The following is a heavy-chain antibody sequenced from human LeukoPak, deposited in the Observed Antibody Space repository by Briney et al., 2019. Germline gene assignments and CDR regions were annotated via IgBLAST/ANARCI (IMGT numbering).Heavy chain of an antibody. CDR2: ISGSGGST. J-gene: IGHJ6*03. D-gene: IGHD2-2*03. CDR3: AKNGYCSSTSCYYYYYYYMDV. CDR1: GFTFSSYA. V-gene: IGHV3-23*01. Sequence: PGGSLRLSCAASGFTFSSYAMSWVRQAPGKGLEWVSAISGSGGSTYYADSVKGRFTISRDNSKNTLYLQMNSLRAEDMAVYYCAKNGYCSSTSCYYYYYYYMDVWGKGTTVTVSS.